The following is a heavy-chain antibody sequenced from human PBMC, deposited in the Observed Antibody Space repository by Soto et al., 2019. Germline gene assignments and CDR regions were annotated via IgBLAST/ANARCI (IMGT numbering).Heavy chain of an antibody. V-gene: IGHV3-33*01. CDR1: GFTFSSYG. D-gene: IGHD1-26*01. CDR3: ARAGVVGATKNYYYGMDV. Sequence: QVQLVESGGGVVQPGRSLRLSCAASGFTFSSYGMHWVRQAPGKGLEWVAVIWYDGSNKYYADSVKGRFTISRDNSKDTLYLQMNGLGAEGTAVYYGARAGVVGATKNYYYGMDVWGQGPTVTVSS. CDR2: IWYDGSNK. J-gene: IGHJ6*02.